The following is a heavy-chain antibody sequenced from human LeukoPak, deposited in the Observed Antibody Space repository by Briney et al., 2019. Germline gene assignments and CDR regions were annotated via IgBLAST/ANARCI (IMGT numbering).Heavy chain of an antibody. CDR3: AKARRSIGGARCLDY. CDR1: GFTFGNYA. Sequence: GGSLRLSCVASGFTFGNYAMNWVRQAPGKGLEWVSGITNVGGTTHYADSVRGRFSVSRDNSNNTLFLQMNSLRAEDTAVYFCAKARRSIGGARCLDYWARGAVVTVSS. J-gene: IGHJ4*02. D-gene: IGHD1-26*01. V-gene: IGHV3-23*01. CDR2: ITNVGGTT.